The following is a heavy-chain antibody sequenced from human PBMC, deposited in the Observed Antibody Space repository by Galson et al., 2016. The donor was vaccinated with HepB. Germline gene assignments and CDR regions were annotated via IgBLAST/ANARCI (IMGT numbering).Heavy chain of an antibody. J-gene: IGHJ5*02. V-gene: IGHV1-8*01. Sequence: SVKVSCKASGYTFTSYDINWVRQAPGQGLEWMGWMNPNSGNTGYALRFQGRVALTRDTSTSTAYMALSGLRSDDTAVYFCARAQVSYDVLTAYFFRWFYPWGQGTLITVSS. CDR2: MNPNSGNT. CDR3: ARAQVSYDVLTAYFFRWFYP. D-gene: IGHD3-9*01. CDR1: GYTFTSYD.